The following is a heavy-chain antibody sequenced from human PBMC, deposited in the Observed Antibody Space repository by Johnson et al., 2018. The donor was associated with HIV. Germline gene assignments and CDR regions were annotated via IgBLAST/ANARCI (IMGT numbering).Heavy chain of an antibody. CDR3: ARAGSSSDDAFDI. Sequence: QMLLVESGGGLVQPGGSLRISCTASGLTFSNYDMHWVRQSPGRWLEEVAFIQYDGSEKNYVDSVKGRFTISRDNSKNTLYLLMNSLRAEDTAVYYCARAGSSSDDAFDILGQGTMVTVSS. V-gene: IGHV3-30*02. CDR1: GLTFSNYD. J-gene: IGHJ3*02. CDR2: IQYDGSEK. D-gene: IGHD6-6*01.